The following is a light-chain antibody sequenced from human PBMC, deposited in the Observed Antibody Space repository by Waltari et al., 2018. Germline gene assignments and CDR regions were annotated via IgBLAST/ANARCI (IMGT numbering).Light chain of an antibody. J-gene: IGLJ1*01. CDR2: DVT. Sequence: QSALTQPASVSGSPGQSITISCTGTSSDVGNYDYVSWYQQPTGKAPKLMIYDVTKLPSGISTRFSGSKSGNTASLSISGLQAEDEADYYCSSYTTSSTVYVFGTGTKVTVL. V-gene: IGLV2-14*03. CDR1: SSDVGNYDY. CDR3: SSYTTSSTVYV.